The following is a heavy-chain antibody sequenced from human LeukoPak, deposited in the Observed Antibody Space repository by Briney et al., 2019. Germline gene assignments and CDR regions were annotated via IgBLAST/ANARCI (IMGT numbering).Heavy chain of an antibody. CDR3: ARPYSSGWYGDFDY. CDR2: ISYDGSNK. V-gene: IGHV3-30-3*01. CDR1: GFTFSSYA. Sequence: GGSLRLSCAASGFTFSSYAMHWVRQAPGKGLEWVSVISYDGSNKYYADSVKGRFTISRGNFKNTLYLQMNSLRAEDTGVYYCARPYSSGWYGDFDYWGQGTLVTVCS. J-gene: IGHJ4*02. D-gene: IGHD6-19*01.